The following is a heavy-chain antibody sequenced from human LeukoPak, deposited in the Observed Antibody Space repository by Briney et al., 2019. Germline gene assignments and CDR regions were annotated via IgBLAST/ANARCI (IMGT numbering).Heavy chain of an antibody. CDR2: IRSRAYGGTT. V-gene: IGHV3-49*03. CDR1: GLAFADYS. J-gene: IGHJ4*02. D-gene: IGHD3-10*01. Sequence: GGSLTLSCTASGLAFADYSISWFRQAPGKGPEWVAFIRSRAYGGTTEYAASVEGRFTSSRDDSRHIAYLQMNSLKTEDTAVHFCALTYYYGSGSYNWGLGTLVTVSS. CDR3: ALTYYYGSGSYN.